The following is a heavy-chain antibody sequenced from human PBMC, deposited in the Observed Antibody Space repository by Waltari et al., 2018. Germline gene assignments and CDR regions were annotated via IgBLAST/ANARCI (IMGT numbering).Heavy chain of an antibody. V-gene: IGHV4-39*01. CDR1: GSISSTTYY. D-gene: IGHD1-26*01. Sequence: QLQLQESGPGLVKPSETLSLTCTVSGSISSTTYYWRWIRPPPGKGLEWIGSMFSSGHTYDNPSLKSRVTIAVDTSKNQFSLRLSSVTAADTAVYYCARRSRGSGSYAFGAFDIWGQGTMVIVSS. CDR2: MFSSGHT. CDR3: ARRSRGSGSYAFGAFDI. J-gene: IGHJ3*02.